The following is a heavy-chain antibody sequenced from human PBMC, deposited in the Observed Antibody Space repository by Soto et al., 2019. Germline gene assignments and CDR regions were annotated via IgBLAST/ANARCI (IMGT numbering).Heavy chain of an antibody. D-gene: IGHD5-18*01. CDR3: AAMATGSYYYYGMDV. J-gene: IGHJ6*02. CDR2: MNPNSGNT. Sequence: GASVKVSCKASGYTFTSYDINWVRQATGQGLEWMGWMNPNSGNTGYAQKFQGRVTMTRNTSISTAYMELSSLRSEDTAVYYCAAMATGSYYYYGMDVWGQGTTVTVSS. V-gene: IGHV1-8*01. CDR1: GYTFTSYD.